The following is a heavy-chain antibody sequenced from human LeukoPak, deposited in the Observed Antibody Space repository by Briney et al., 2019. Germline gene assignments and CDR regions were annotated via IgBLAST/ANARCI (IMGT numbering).Heavy chain of an antibody. CDR2: MNPNSGNT. Sequence: ASVKVSCKASGYTFTSYDINWVRQATGQGLEWMGWMNPNSGNTGYAQKFQGRVTMTRSTSISTAYMELGSLTSEDTAVYYCTRGSQNCASASCYNFWGQGTLVSVSS. D-gene: IGHD2-2*02. V-gene: IGHV1-8*02. J-gene: IGHJ4*02. CDR3: TRGSQNCASASCYNF. CDR1: GYTFTSYD.